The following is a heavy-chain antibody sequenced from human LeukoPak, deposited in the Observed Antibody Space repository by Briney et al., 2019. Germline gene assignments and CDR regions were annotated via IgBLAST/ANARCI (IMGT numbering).Heavy chain of an antibody. CDR1: GFTVSSNY. V-gene: IGHV3-66*01. CDR2: IYSGGST. D-gene: IGHD3-22*01. CDR3: ARDARLYYYDSRRDLDY. J-gene: IGHJ4*02. Sequence: PGGSLRLSCAASGFTVSSNYMSWVRQAPGKGLEWVSVIYSGGSTYYADSVKGRFTISRDNSKNTLYLQMNSLRAEDTAVYYCARDARLYYYDSRRDLDYWGQGTLVTVSS.